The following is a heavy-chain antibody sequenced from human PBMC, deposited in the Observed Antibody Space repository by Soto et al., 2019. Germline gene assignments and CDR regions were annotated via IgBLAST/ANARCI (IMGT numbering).Heavy chain of an antibody. D-gene: IGHD3-22*01. CDR2: IYTSGST. CDR1: GGSISSYY. Sequence: QVQLQESGPGLVKPSETLSLTCTVSGGSISSYYWSWIRQPAGKGLEWIGRIYTSGSTNYNPSLTRRVTMSVDTSKNQFSLKLSSVTAADTAVYYCARDYYDSSGYYYAYHYFDYWGQGTLVTVSS. J-gene: IGHJ4*02. CDR3: ARDYYDSSGYYYAYHYFDY. V-gene: IGHV4-4*07.